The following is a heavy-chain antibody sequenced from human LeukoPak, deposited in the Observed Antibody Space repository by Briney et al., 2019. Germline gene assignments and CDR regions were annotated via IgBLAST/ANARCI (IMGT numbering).Heavy chain of an antibody. CDR2: ISSDGSST. D-gene: IGHD3-3*01. V-gene: IGHV3-74*01. J-gene: IGHJ5*02. CDR3: AGIVGTLQEWAPA. CDR1: GFSFSNYW. Sequence: PGGSLRLSCAASGFSFSNYWMHWVRQAPGKGLVWVSGISSDGSSTTYADSVKGRFTISRDNAKNTLYLQMNSLGAEDTAVYYCAGIVGTLQEWAPAWGQGNLVTVSS.